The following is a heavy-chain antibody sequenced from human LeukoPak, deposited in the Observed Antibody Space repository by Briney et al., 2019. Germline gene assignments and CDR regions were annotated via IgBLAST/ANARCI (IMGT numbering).Heavy chain of an antibody. CDR3: ARDNSVGDIAWWFDP. Sequence: ASVKVSCKASGYTFTGYYMHWVRQAPGQGLEWLGLINPSGSSTLYAQKFQGRVTMTRDMSTTTDYMELSSLRSEDTAVYYCARDNSVGDIAWWFDPWGQGTLVTVSS. CDR2: INPSGSST. J-gene: IGHJ5*02. D-gene: IGHD3-16*02. CDR1: GYTFTGYY. V-gene: IGHV1-46*01.